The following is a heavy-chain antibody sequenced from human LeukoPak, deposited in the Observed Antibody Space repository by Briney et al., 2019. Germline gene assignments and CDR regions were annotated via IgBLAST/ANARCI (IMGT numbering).Heavy chain of an antibody. CDR1: GFTFSSYS. D-gene: IGHD3-10*01. J-gene: IGHJ4*02. Sequence: GGSLRLSCAASGFTFSSYSMNWVRQAPGKGLECISYISSSGDTIYYADSVKGRFTTSRDNAKNSLYLQMNSLRAEDTAVYYCARDFDISPTLWFGEFFDYWGQGTLVTVSS. CDR3: ARDFDISPTLWFGEFFDY. CDR2: ISSSGDTI. V-gene: IGHV3-48*04.